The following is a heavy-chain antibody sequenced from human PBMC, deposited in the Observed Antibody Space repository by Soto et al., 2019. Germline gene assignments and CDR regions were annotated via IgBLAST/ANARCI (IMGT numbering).Heavy chain of an antibody. CDR1: GFTFSNFA. CDR3: AKDTSSSPYYMDV. CDR2: ISGSTGTT. Sequence: EVQVLESGGGSVQPGGSLRLSCAASGFTFSNFAMSWVRHAPGKGLECVSEISGSTGTTYYADSVKGRFIIFRDNSKNTRHLQMNSLRAEDTAVYYCAKDTSSSPYYMDVWGKGTTVTVSS. V-gene: IGHV3-23*01. J-gene: IGHJ6*03. D-gene: IGHD2-2*01.